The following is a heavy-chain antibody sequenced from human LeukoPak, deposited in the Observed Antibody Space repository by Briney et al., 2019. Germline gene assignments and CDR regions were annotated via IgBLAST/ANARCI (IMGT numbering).Heavy chain of an antibody. CDR3: ARDFYYDSGGSRVDTFDI. D-gene: IGHD3-22*01. V-gene: IGHV4-31*03. CDR2: IYYTGST. J-gene: IGHJ3*02. CDR1: GGSISSGDYY. Sequence: SQTLSLTCTVSGGSISSGDYYWRWIRQHPGKGLEWIGYIYYTGSTYYNPSLRSRVTISVDTSKNHFSLMLSSVTAADTAVYYCARDFYYDSGGSRVDTFDIWGQGALVTVST.